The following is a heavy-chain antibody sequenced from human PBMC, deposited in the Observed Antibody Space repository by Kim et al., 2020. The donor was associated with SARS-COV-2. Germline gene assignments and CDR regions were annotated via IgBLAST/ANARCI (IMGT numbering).Heavy chain of an antibody. V-gene: IGHV3-30*18. CDR3: AKDKPYYYGSGWFDP. CDR1: GFTFSSYG. CDR2: ISYDGSNK. D-gene: IGHD3-10*01. Sequence: GGSLRLSCAASGFTFSSYGMHWVRQAPGKGLEWVAVISYDGSNKYYADSVKGRFTISRDNSKNTLYLQMNSLRAEDTAVYYCAKDKPYYYGSGWFDPWGQGTLVTVSS. J-gene: IGHJ5*02.